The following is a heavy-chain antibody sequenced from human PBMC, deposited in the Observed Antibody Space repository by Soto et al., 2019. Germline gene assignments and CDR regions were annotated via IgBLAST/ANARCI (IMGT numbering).Heavy chain of an antibody. CDR1: GGSFSGYY. D-gene: IGHD5-18*01. CDR3: ARGYSMGLDYYYYGMDV. Sequence: PSETLSLTCAVYGGSFSGYYWSWIRQPPGKGLEWIGEINHSGSTNYNPSLKSRVTISVDTSKNQFSLKLSSVTAADTAVYYCARGYSMGLDYYYYGMDVWGQGTTVTVSS. J-gene: IGHJ6*02. CDR2: INHSGST. V-gene: IGHV4-34*01.